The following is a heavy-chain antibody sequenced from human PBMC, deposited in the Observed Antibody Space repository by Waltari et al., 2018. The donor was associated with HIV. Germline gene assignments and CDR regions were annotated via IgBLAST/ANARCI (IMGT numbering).Heavy chain of an antibody. D-gene: IGHD3-16*02. J-gene: IGHJ4*02. CDR1: GYPFINYH. Sequence: QIRLFQSDHVVRKPGASVTISCTTSGYPFINYHVTWVRQSLGQRLDWMGGITIYTANTNYTRESQGRVTLTTDAAAATAYLELRDLRPDDTAMYFCTRGNIWGSYRYFDYWGPGTLVTVS. V-gene: IGHV1-18*01. CDR2: ITIYTANT. CDR3: TRGNIWGSYRYFDY.